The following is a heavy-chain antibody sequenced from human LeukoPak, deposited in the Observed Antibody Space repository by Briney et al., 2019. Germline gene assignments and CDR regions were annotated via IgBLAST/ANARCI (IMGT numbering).Heavy chain of an antibody. CDR2: IYPGDSDT. J-gene: IGHJ6*02. CDR3: ASRKAAAATEGLAKPPLRLGPHGMAV. Sequence: GESLKISCRGSGYSFTSYWIGWVRQMPGKGLEWKGIIYPGDSDTRYSPSFQGQVTISADKSISTAYLQWSSLKASDTAIYYCASRKAAAATEGLAKPPLRLGPHGMAVWGQWTTVTVSS. D-gene: IGHD6-13*01. CDR1: GYSFTSYW. V-gene: IGHV5-51*01.